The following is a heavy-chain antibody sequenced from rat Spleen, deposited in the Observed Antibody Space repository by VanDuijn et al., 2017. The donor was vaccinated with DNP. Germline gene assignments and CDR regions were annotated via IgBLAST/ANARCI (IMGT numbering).Heavy chain of an antibody. CDR2: ISYDGGIT. V-gene: IGHV5-22*01. D-gene: IGHD1-11*01. J-gene: IGHJ2*01. Sequence: EVKLVESGGGLVQPGRSLKLSCAASGLTFSNYYMAWVRQAPTKGLEWVAYISYDGGITNYGDSVKGRFTISRDNAKSTLYLQMYSLRSEDMATYYCARHATGAFDYWGQGVMVTVSS. CDR3: ARHATGAFDY. CDR1: GLTFSNYY.